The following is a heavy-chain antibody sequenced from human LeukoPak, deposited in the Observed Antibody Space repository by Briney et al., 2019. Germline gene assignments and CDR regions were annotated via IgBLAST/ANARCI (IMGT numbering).Heavy chain of an antibody. Sequence: PLETLSLTCTVSGGSVSSGSYYWSWIRPPPGKGLEWIGYIYYSGSTNYNPSLKSRVTISVDTSKNQFSLKLSSVTAADTAVYYCARDSYGDLNYWGQGTLVTVSS. D-gene: IGHD4-17*01. CDR1: GGSVSSGSYY. CDR2: IYYSGST. V-gene: IGHV4-61*01. J-gene: IGHJ4*02. CDR3: ARDSYGDLNY.